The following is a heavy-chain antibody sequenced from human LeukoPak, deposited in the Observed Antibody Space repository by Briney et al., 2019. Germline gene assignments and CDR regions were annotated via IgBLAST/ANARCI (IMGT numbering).Heavy chain of an antibody. CDR2: INHSGST. CDR1: GGSFSGYY. CDR3: ARSKMATGYFDY. V-gene: IGHV4-34*01. D-gene: IGHD5-24*01. Sequence: SETLSLACAVYGGSFSGYYWSWIRQPPGKGLEWIGEINHSGSTNYNPSLKSRVTISVDTSKNQFSLKLSSVTAADTAVYYCARSKMATGYFDYWGQGTLVTVSS. J-gene: IGHJ4*02.